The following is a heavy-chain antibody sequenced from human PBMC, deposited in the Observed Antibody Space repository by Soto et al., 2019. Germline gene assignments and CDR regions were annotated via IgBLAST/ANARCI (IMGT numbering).Heavy chain of an antibody. CDR3: ARPYLYCSSTSCPPLGY. V-gene: IGHV3-21*01. J-gene: IGHJ4*02. D-gene: IGHD2-2*01. CDR1: GFTFSSYS. CDR2: ISSSSSYI. Sequence: EVQLVESGGGLVKPGGSLRLSCAASGFTFSSYSMNWVRQAPGKGLEWVSSISSSSSYIYYADSVKGRFTISRDNAKNSLYLQMNSLRAEDTAVYYCARPYLYCSSTSCPPLGYWGQGTLVTVSS.